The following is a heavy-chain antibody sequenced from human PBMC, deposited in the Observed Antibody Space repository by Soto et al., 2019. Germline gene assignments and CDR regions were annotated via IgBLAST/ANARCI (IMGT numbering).Heavy chain of an antibody. CDR2: INPSNST. V-gene: IGHV1-46*03. J-gene: IGHJ4*02. D-gene: IGHD2-15*01. CDR1: GYTFTTYY. CDR3: ARVYCSGGSCYSIDY. Sequence: QVQLVQSGAEVKKPGASVKVSCKASGYTFTTYYMHWVRQAPGQGLGWMGIINPSNSTTYAQKFQRRVTMTRDTSTSTVYMELSSLRAEDTAVYYCARVYCSGGSCYSIDYWGQGTLVTVSS.